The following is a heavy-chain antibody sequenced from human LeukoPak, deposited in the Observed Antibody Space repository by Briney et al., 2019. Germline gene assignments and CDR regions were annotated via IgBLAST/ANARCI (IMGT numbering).Heavy chain of an antibody. CDR3: ATVLPRGEPLDY. Sequence: PSETLSLTCAVSGGSISSGGYSWSWIRQPPGKGLEWIGYIYHSGSTYYNPSLKSRVTISVDTSKNQFSLKLSSVTAADTAVYYCATVLPRGEPLDYWGQGTLVTVSS. V-gene: IGHV4-30-2*05. J-gene: IGHJ4*02. CDR1: GGSISSGGYS. D-gene: IGHD1-14*01. CDR2: IYHSGST.